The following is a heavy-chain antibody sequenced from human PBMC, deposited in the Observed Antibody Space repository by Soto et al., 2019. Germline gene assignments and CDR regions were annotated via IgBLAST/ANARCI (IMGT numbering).Heavy chain of an antibody. CDR2: IIPIFGTA. J-gene: IGHJ5*02. CDR1: GGTFSSYA. CDR3: ARDLWFGELIPTNWFDP. V-gene: IGHV1-69*01. D-gene: IGHD3-10*01. Sequence: QVQLVQSGAEVKKPGSSVKVSCKASGGTFSSYAISWVRQAPGQGLEWMGGIIPIFGTANYAQQFQGRVTITADESTSTADMELSSLRSEDTAVYYCARDLWFGELIPTNWFDPWGQGTLVTVSS.